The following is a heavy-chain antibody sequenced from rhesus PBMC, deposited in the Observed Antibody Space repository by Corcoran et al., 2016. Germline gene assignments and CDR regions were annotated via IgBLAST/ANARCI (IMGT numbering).Heavy chain of an antibody. Sequence: QVQLQESGPGLVKPSETLSLTCAVSGGSISGGYDWSWIRQPPGKGLDWIGYIYGRSGSTNQNPSLKNRVTISKDASKNEFSRKLSSVTAADTAVYYCARDQSGTLEVDGYYFDYWGQGVLVTVSS. CDR3: ARDQSGTLEVDGYYFDY. CDR2: IYGRSGST. CDR1: GGSISGGYD. V-gene: IGHV4-76*01. D-gene: IGHD1-38*01. J-gene: IGHJ4*01.